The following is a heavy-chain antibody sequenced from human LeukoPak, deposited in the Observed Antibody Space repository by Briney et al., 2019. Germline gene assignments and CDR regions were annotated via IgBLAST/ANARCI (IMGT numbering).Heavy chain of an antibody. CDR2: INPNTGGT. J-gene: IGHJ4*02. CDR3: ARDQGGSSWLFDY. D-gene: IGHD6-13*01. V-gene: IGHV1-2*02. Sequence: ASVKVSCKASGYTFTGHFMHWVRQAPGQGLEWMGWINPNTGGTNYAPKFRGRVTMTRDTSISTAYMELSGLRSDDTAVYYCARDQGGSSWLFDYWGQGALVTVSS. CDR1: GYTFTGHF.